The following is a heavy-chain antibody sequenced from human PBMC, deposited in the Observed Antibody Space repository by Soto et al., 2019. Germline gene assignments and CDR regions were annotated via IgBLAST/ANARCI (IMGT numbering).Heavy chain of an antibody. CDR1: GFSVSTSGVG. D-gene: IGHD2-15*01. CDR3: THKGGRGAAMDV. V-gene: IGHV2-5*02. Sequence: QITLKESGPTLVKPTQTLTLTCTFSGFSVSTSGVGVAWIRQPPGKALEWLALIYWDGDERYSPFLQSRVTITKDTSKNQVVLTVTNMDPVDTATYLFTHKGGRGAAMDVWGQGTTVTVSS. CDR2: IYWDGDE. J-gene: IGHJ6*02.